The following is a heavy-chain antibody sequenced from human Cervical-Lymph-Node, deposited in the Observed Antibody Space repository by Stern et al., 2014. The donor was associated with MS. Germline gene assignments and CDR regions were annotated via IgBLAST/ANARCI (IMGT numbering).Heavy chain of an antibody. V-gene: IGHV4-61*02. J-gene: IGHJ5*02. CDR3: ATTRWDLFTWNWFDP. D-gene: IGHD1-26*01. CDR1: GGSISSSGYY. Sequence: VQLVESGPGLVKPSQTLSLTCTVSGGSISSSGYYWSWIRQPADKGLEWIGRIHDNGSTYYNPSLTSRVPITTVTHKTHFSLTRTSVPAADTAVYYCATTRWDLFTWNWFDPWGQGTLVTVSS. CDR2: IHDNGST.